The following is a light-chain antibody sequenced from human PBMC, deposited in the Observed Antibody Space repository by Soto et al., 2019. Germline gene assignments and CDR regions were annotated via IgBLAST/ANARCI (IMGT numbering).Light chain of an antibody. Sequence: DIQMTQSPSSLSASIGDRVTITCQASQDIGDYLNWYRQKPGKAPKLLIYAASNLEPGVPSRFRGSGSGTECSLTITSLQPEGIATYYCQQYDILPPFTFGPGTKVDIK. CDR3: QQYDILPPFT. CDR1: QDIGDY. CDR2: AAS. V-gene: IGKV1-33*01. J-gene: IGKJ3*01.